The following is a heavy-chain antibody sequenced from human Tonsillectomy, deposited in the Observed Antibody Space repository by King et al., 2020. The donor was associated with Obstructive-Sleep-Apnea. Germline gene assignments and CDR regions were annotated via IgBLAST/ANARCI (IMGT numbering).Heavy chain of an antibody. CDR1: GFSLSTTGGG. J-gene: IGHJ4*02. CDR2: IYCDDEK. CDR3: AHRRGATYYFDY. V-gene: IGHV2-5*02. Sequence: TLKESGPTLVKPTQTLTLTCTFSGFSLSTTGGGVGWIRQPPGKSLEWLALIYCDDEKRHSQSLRTRLTIAKDTSKNQVVLTMTNMDPVDTATYYCAHRRGATYYFDYWGQGTLVTVSS.